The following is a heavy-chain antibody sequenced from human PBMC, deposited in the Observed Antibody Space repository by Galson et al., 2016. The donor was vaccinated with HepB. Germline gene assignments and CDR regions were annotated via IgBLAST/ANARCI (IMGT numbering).Heavy chain of an antibody. CDR2: INSDGTTT. CDR3: ATVSGPLDY. CDR1: GFTFSGHS. J-gene: IGHJ4*02. V-gene: IGHV3-74*03. Sequence: SLRLSCAASGFTFSGHSMSWVRQAPGKGLVWVSRINSDGTTTTYADSVKGRFTISRDNAKDTLYLQMNSLRAEDTAFYYCATVSGPLDYWGQGTLVTVSS. D-gene: IGHD3-16*01.